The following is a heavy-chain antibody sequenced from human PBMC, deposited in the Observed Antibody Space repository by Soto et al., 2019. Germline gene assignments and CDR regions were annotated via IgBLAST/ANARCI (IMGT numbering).Heavy chain of an antibody. D-gene: IGHD6-6*01. CDR3: AKDGHGSSSRLGYYYYGMDV. J-gene: IGHJ6*02. CDR2: ISYDGSNK. Sequence: GGSLRLSCAASGFTFSSYVMHGVRQAPGKGLEWVAVISYDGSNKYYADSVKGRFTISRDNSKNTLYLQMNSLRAEDTAVYYCAKDGHGSSSRLGYYYYGMDVWGQGTTVTVSS. V-gene: IGHV3-30*18. CDR1: GFTFSSYV.